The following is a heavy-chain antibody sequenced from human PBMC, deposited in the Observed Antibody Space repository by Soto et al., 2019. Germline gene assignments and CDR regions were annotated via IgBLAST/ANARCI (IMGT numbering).Heavy chain of an antibody. CDR1: GYTFTRSG. Sequence: QVQLVQSGAEVKKPGASVKVSCKASGYTFTRSGISWVRQAPGQGPEWMGWISSYNGDTNYAQTFQGRVTMTTDTPTRTAYMELRSLRSDDTAVYYCAREGVAPYYYYGMDVWGQGTPVPVSS. CDR3: AREGVAPYYYYGMDV. CDR2: ISSYNGDT. V-gene: IGHV1-18*01. J-gene: IGHJ6*02. D-gene: IGHD5-12*01.